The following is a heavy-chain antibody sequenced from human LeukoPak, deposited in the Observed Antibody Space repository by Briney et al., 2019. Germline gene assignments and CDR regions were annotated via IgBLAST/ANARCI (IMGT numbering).Heavy chain of an antibody. CDR1: GGSFSGNY. J-gene: IGHJ4*02. CDR3: AREDQLLDFFDY. V-gene: IGHV4-34*01. CDR2: IYYSGSP. Sequence: PSETLSLTCAVYGGSFSGNYWTWIRQPPGKGLEWIGYIYYSGSPYYSPSLKSRVTISLDTSKNQLSLKLSSVTAADTAVYYCAREDQLLDFFDYWGQGTLVTVSS. D-gene: IGHD2/OR15-2a*01.